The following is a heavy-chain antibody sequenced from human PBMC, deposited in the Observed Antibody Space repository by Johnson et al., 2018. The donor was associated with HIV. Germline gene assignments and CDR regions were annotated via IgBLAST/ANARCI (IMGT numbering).Heavy chain of an antibody. CDR3: ARACRDGYTCDVFDI. J-gene: IGHJ3*02. CDR1: GFAVSGYY. Sequence: VQLVESGGGLVRPGGSLRLSCVASGFAVSGYYMSWVRQAPGKGLEWVSVLFSGETTYYADSVNGRFTISRDNSKNTLYLQMNRLRAEDTAVYYCARACRDGYTCDVFDIWGQGTLVTVSS. V-gene: IGHV3-66*01. D-gene: IGHD5-24*01. CDR2: LFSGETT.